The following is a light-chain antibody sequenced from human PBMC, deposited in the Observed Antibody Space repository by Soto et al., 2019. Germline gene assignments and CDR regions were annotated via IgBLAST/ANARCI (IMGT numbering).Light chain of an antibody. Sequence: DIVMTQSPLSLPVTPGEPDSISCRSSQSLLHSNGYNYLDWYLQKPGQAPQLLIYLGSNRASGVPYRVSGSGAGTDCTLKISRVEAEDVGGYYCRQALQPQYTLRQVTKLDSK. V-gene: IGKV2-28*01. J-gene: IGKJ2*01. CDR1: QSLLHSNGYNY. CDR3: RQALQPQYT. CDR2: LGS.